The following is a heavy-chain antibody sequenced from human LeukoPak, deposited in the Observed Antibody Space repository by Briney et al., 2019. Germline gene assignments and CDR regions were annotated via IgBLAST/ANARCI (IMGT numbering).Heavy chain of an antibody. CDR1: GYTFTNFG. Sequence: ASVKVSCKASGYTFTNFGVAWVRQAPGQGLESMAWISAYNGNPNYAQKFQGRVTTTTDTSTSTAYMELRNLTSDETAVYFCARGGGTRVYYFDYWGQGTLVTVSS. CDR3: ARGGGTRVYYFDY. D-gene: IGHD1-1*01. V-gene: IGHV1-18*01. J-gene: IGHJ4*02. CDR2: ISAYNGNP.